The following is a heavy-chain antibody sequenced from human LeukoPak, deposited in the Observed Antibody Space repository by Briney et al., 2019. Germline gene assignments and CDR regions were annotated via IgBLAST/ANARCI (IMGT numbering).Heavy chain of an antibody. CDR2: ISGSGGTT. D-gene: IGHD3-16*01. CDR3: AKGTLTFGGVIGSFDY. CDR1: RFTFSSYA. V-gene: IGHV3-23*01. J-gene: IGHJ4*02. Sequence: GGSLRLSCAASRFTFSSYAMNWVRQAPGKGLEWVSAISGSGGTTYYADSVKGRFTISRDNSKNTLYLQMNSLRAEDTAVYYCAKGTLTFGGVIGSFDYWGQGTLVTVSS.